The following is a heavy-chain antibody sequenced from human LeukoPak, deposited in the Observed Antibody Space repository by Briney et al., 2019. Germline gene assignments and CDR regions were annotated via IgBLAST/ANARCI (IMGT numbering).Heavy chain of an antibody. Sequence: PSETLSLTCTVSGGSISSSSYYWVWIRQPPGMGLESIMSIYYSGSTYYNPSLNSLVTISVNTSKNQFSLKLSSVTAADTAVYYCESTWIQLWLFDYWGEGTLVTVSS. V-gene: IGHV4-39*01. J-gene: IGHJ4*02. D-gene: IGHD5-18*01. CDR3: ESTWIQLWLFDY. CDR1: GGSISSSSYY. CDR2: IYYSGST.